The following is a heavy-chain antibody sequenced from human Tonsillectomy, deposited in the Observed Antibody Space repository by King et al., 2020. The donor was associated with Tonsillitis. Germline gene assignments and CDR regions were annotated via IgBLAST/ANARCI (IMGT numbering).Heavy chain of an antibody. CDR1: GFTFSSYA. J-gene: IGHJ4*02. V-gene: IGHV3-30*14. D-gene: IGHD5-12*01. CDR3: VRGYTSSSDLDY. Sequence: VQLVESGGGVVQPGKSLRLSCAASGFTFSSYAMHWVRQAPGKGLEWVTTISFGGSNKYYADSVKDRFTISRDNSKNTLYLQMNNLRPEDTALYFCVRGYTSSSDLDYWGQGTLVTVSS. CDR2: ISFGGSNK.